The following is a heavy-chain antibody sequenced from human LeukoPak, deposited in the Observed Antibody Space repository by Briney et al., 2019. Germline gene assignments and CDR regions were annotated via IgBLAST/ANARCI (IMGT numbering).Heavy chain of an antibody. J-gene: IGHJ4*02. CDR2: IKEDGTEK. CDR3: ARAAY. Sequence: GGSLRLSCAASGFTFSDSWMSWVRQAPAKGLEWVASIKEDGTEKYYVDSVKGRFTISRDNAKNSLYLQMTGLRAEDTAVYYCARAAYWGQGTLVTVSS. V-gene: IGHV3-7*01. CDR1: GFTFSDSW.